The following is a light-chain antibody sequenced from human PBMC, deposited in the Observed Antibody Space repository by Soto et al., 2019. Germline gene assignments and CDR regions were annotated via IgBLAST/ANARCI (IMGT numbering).Light chain of an antibody. CDR3: CSYAGSSFGV. J-gene: IGLJ2*01. CDR1: SSDVGSYNL. CDR2: EGS. Sequence: QSALTQPASVSGSPGQSITISCTGTSSDVGSYNLVSWYQQHPGKAPKLMIYEGSKRPSGVSNRFSGSKSGNTASLTISGPQAEDEADYYCCSYAGSSFGVFGGGTKLTVL. V-gene: IGLV2-23*01.